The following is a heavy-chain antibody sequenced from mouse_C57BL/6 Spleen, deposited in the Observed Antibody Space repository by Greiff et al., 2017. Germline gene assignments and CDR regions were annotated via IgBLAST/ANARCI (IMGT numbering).Heavy chain of an antibody. CDR3: AMRDYYGSSYQNYAMDY. CDR2: ISDGGSYT. V-gene: IGHV5-4*03. J-gene: IGHJ4*01. Sequence: DVKLVESGGGLVKPGGSLKLSCAASGFTFSSYAMSWVRQTPEKRLEWVATISDGGSYTYYPDNVKGRFTISRDNAKNNLYLQMSHLKPEDTAMYYCAMRDYYGSSYQNYAMDYWGQGTSVTVSS. D-gene: IGHD1-1*01. CDR1: GFTFSSYA.